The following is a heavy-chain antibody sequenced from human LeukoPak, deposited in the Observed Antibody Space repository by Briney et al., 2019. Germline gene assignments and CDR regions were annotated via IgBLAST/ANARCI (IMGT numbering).Heavy chain of an antibody. Sequence: GGSLRLSCAASGFTFSDHYMSWIRQAPGKGLEWVSYISSSGSNIYYVDSVKGRFTISRDNAKNSLSLQMNSLRAEDTAVYYCARNTGELDYWGQGTLVTASS. CDR3: ARNTGELDY. D-gene: IGHD7-27*01. V-gene: IGHV3-11*01. CDR2: ISSSGSNI. J-gene: IGHJ4*02. CDR1: GFTFSDHY.